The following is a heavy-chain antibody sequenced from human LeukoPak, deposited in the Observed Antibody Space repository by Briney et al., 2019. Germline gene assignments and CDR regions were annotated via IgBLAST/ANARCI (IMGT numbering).Heavy chain of an antibody. CDR2: IYGGGST. CDR1: GFTVSTSY. V-gene: IGHV3-53*01. CDR3: ARGYSSGWPDF. D-gene: IGHD6-25*01. Sequence: PGGSLRLSCAASGFTVSTSYMNWVRQAPGKGLEWVSVIYGGGSTYYADSVRGRFTISRDNSKNTLYLQMNSLRAEDTAGYFCARGYSSGWPDFWGQGTLVTVSS. J-gene: IGHJ4*02.